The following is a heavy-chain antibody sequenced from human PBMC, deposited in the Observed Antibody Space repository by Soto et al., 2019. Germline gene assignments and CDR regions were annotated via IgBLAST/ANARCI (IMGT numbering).Heavy chain of an antibody. Sequence: ASVKVSCEASGYTFTDYYIHWVLQAPGQGLEWLGWINPNSGATAYARSFQGRVTLTRDTSISTAYMALGGLKSDDTAVFYCATGPEGSLDYWGEGTLVTVSS. J-gene: IGHJ4*02. CDR2: INPNSGAT. CDR3: ATGPEGSLDY. D-gene: IGHD3-10*01. CDR1: GYTFTDYY. V-gene: IGHV1-2*02.